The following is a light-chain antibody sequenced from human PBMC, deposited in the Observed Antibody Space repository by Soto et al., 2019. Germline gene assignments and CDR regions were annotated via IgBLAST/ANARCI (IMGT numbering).Light chain of an antibody. Sequence: QSALTQPASVSGSPGPSITISCTGTSGDIGSYNRVSWYQQHPGKAPKLIIYEVTDRPSGVSNRFAGSKSGNTASLTISGLQAEDDAEYYCSSYTNINKRAWVFGTGTKVTVL. CDR2: EVT. J-gene: IGLJ1*01. CDR1: SGDIGSYNR. CDR3: SSYTNINKRAWV. V-gene: IGLV2-14*01.